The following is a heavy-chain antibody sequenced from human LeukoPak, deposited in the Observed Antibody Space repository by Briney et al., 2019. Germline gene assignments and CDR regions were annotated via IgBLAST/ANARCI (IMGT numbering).Heavy chain of an antibody. CDR3: ARGGLYSSGWPYYFDY. V-gene: IGHV3-30-3*01. CDR1: GFTFSNYA. CDR2: ISFDGTNK. Sequence: PGRSLRLSCAASGFTFSNYAIHWVRQAPGKGQEWVALISFDGTNKYYADSVKGRFTISRDNSKDTLYLLMNSLTAEDTAVYYCARGGLYSSGWPYYFDYWGQGTLVTVSS. D-gene: IGHD6-19*01. J-gene: IGHJ4*02.